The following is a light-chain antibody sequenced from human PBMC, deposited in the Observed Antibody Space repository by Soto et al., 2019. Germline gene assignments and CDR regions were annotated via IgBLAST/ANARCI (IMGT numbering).Light chain of an antibody. J-gene: IGKJ5*01. CDR2: WAS. CDR3: QQYYSTPLT. Sequence: DIVMTQSPDSLAVSLGERATINCKSSQNLLYSSNNKNYFAWYQQKPGQPPKLIIYWASTRHYGVPDRFSGSGSGTDFTLTISSPQAEDVAVYYCQQYYSTPLTFGQGTRLEIK. V-gene: IGKV4-1*01. CDR1: QNLLYSSNNKNY.